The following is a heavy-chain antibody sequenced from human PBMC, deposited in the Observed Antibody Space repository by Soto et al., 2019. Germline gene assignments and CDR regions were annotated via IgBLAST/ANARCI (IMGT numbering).Heavy chain of an antibody. CDR2: INPNSGGK. J-gene: IGHJ4*02. CDR1: GYTFTDYY. D-gene: IGHD6-19*01. CDR3: ASVGRRGWYTPFAS. V-gene: IGHV1-2*02. Sequence: ASVKVSCKASGYTFTDYYIHWVRQAPGQGREWMGWINPNSGGKKYGQKFPGRVSLTADTSTSTAYMELSSRTSDDTAVYYCASVGRRGWYTPFASWGQGIPVTVSS.